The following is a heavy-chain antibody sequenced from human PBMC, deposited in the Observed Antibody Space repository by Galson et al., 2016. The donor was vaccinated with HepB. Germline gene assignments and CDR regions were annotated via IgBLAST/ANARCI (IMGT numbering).Heavy chain of an antibody. V-gene: IGHV3-53*01. D-gene: IGHD4/OR15-4a*01. CDR2: IYRGGHT. CDR1: GFTVSSNY. CDR3: ARVNEVDDYGKLPGGFDP. J-gene: IGHJ5*02. Sequence: SLRLSCAASGFTVSSNYMTWVRQAPGKGLEWVSVIYRGGHTYYADSVKGRFTISRYTSKNPLYLQMNTLRAEDTAVYYCARVNEVDDYGKLPGGFDPWGQGTLVTVSS.